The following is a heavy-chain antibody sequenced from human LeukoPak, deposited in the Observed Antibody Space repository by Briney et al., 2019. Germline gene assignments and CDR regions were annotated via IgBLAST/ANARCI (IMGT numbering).Heavy chain of an antibody. Sequence: ASVKVSCRASGYTFTGYYMHWVRQAPGQGLEWMGWINPNSGGTNYAQKFQGRVTMTRDTSISTAYMELSRLRSDDTAVYYCARANPSNNWFDPWGQGTLVTVSS. CDR3: ARANPSNNWFDP. CDR2: INPNSGGT. D-gene: IGHD1-14*01. CDR1: GYTFTGYY. J-gene: IGHJ5*02. V-gene: IGHV1-2*02.